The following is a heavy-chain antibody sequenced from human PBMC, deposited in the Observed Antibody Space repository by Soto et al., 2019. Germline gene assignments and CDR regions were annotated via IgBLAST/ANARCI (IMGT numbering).Heavy chain of an antibody. Sequence: VASVKVSCKASGYTFTSYDINWVRQATGQGPEWMGWMNPNSGNTGYAQKFQGRVTMTRNTSISTAYMELSSLRSEDTAVYYCARDPAENYDFWSGYVDAFDIWGQGTMVTVSS. CDR2: MNPNSGNT. D-gene: IGHD3-3*01. CDR3: ARDPAENYDFWSGYVDAFDI. CDR1: GYTFTSYD. J-gene: IGHJ3*02. V-gene: IGHV1-8*01.